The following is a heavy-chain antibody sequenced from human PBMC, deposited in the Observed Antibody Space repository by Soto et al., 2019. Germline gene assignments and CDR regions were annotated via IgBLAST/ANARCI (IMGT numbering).Heavy chain of an antibody. D-gene: IGHD2-15*01. Sequence: QVQLVQSGAEVKKPGASVKVSCEASGYTFTGFHLHWVRQAPGQGLEWMGWINPKSGDTNYAQKFLGRVTMTRDTSISTGYMELSGLNSDDTALYYCAKGLWTVGHCSGGSCDDGMDVWGQGTTVTVSS. CDR1: GYTFTGFH. CDR2: INPKSGDT. V-gene: IGHV1-2*02. J-gene: IGHJ6*02. CDR3: AKGLWTVGHCSGGSCDDGMDV.